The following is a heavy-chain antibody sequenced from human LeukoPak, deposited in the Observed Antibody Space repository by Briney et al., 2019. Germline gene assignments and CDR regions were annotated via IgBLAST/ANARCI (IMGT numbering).Heavy chain of an antibody. Sequence: SETLSLTCTVSGGSISSYYWSWIRQPPGKGLEWIGYIYYSGSTYYNPSLKSRVTISVDRSKNQFSLKLSSVTAADTAVYYCARVRWGNGDYFDYWGQGTLVTVSS. D-gene: IGHD2-8*02. CDR2: IYYSGST. J-gene: IGHJ4*02. CDR1: GGSISSYY. V-gene: IGHV4-59*12. CDR3: ARVRWGNGDYFDY.